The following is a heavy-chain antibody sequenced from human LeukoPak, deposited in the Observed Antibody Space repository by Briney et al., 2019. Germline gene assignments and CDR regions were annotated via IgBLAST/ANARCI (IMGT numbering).Heavy chain of an antibody. V-gene: IGHV3-21*01. Sequence: SGGSLRLSCAASGFTLSSYSMNWVRQAPGKGLEWVSSISSSSSYIYYADSVKGRFTISRDNAKNSLYLQMNSLRAEDTAVYYCARDGPDYYDSSGYYDRSDRTNGMDVWGQGTTVTVSS. CDR2: ISSSSSYI. CDR3: ARDGPDYYDSSGYYDRSDRTNGMDV. J-gene: IGHJ6*02. D-gene: IGHD3-22*01. CDR1: GFTLSSYS.